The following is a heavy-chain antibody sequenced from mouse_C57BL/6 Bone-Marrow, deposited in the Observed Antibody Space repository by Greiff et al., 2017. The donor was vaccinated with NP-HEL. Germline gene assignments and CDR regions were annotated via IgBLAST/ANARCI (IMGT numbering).Heavy chain of an antibody. V-gene: IGHV1-52*01. CDR1: GYTFTSCW. CDR3: ARASAMITTWVLDY. D-gene: IGHD2-4*01. Sequence: QVQLQQPGAELVRPGSSVKLSCTASGYTFTSCWMHWVKQRPIQGLEWIGNIDPSASETHYNQKFKDKATLTVDKSSSTAYMQLSSLTSEDSAVYYCARASAMITTWVLDYWGQGTTLTVSS. J-gene: IGHJ2*01. CDR2: IDPSASET.